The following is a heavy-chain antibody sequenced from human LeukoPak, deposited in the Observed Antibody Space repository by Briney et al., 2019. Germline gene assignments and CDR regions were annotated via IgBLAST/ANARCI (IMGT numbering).Heavy chain of an antibody. CDR2: IIPIFGTA. CDR1: GGTFSSYA. J-gene: IGHJ5*01. CDR3: ARDGPGRIAAAVGADS. V-gene: IGHV1-69*13. D-gene: IGHD6-13*01. Sequence: ASVKVSCKASGGTFSSYAISWVRQAPGQGLEWMGGIIPIFGTANYAQKFQGRVTITADESTSTAYMELSSLRSEDTAVYYCARDGPGRIAAAVGADSWGQGTLVTVSS.